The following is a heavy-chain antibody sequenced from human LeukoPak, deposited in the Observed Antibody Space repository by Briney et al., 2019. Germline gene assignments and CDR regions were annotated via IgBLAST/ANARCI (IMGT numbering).Heavy chain of an antibody. D-gene: IGHD2-2*01. Sequence: ASVKVSCKASGYTFPNYGFTWVRQAPGQGLEWMGWISSYNGNTQYAQNFQGRLTLTTDTSTNTAYMDLRSLRSNDTAVYYCATPAKGAYFYCYMDVWGAGTTVTVSS. CDR1: GYTFPNYG. CDR2: ISSYNGNT. J-gene: IGHJ6*03. CDR3: ATPAKGAYFYCYMDV. V-gene: IGHV1-18*01.